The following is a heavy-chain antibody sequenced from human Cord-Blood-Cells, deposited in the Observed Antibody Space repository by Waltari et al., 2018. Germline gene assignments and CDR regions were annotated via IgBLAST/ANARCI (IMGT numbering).Heavy chain of an antibody. D-gene: IGHD1-26*01. CDR2: IYHSGST. J-gene: IGHJ4*02. CDR3: ARTSGRSDY. CDR1: GYSISSGYY. V-gene: IGHV4-38-2*01. Sequence: QVQLQESGLGLVKPSETLSLTCAVSGYSISSGYYWGWIRQPPGTGLEWIGSIYHSGSTYYNPSRKIRVTISVDTSKNQFSLKLSSVTAADAAVYYFARTSGRSDYWGQGTLVTVAS.